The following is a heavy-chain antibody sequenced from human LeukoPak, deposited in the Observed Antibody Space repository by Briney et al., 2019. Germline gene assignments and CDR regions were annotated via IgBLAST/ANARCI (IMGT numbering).Heavy chain of an antibody. CDR2: ISSGSSYI. Sequence: KSGGSLRLSCAASGFTFSSYSMNWVRQAPGKGLEWVSSISSGSSYIYYADSVKGRSTISRDNAKNSLYLQMNSLSAEDTAVYYCACTSGYDFSSYYYYYMDVWGKGTTVTVSS. D-gene: IGHD5-12*01. V-gene: IGHV3-21*01. J-gene: IGHJ6*03. CDR3: ACTSGYDFSSYYYYYMDV. CDR1: GFTFSSYS.